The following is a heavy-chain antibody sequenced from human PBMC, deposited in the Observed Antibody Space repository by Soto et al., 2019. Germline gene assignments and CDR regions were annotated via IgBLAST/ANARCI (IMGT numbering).Heavy chain of an antibody. CDR2: INPSGGST. V-gene: IGHV1-46*01. J-gene: IGHJ4*02. Sequence: ASVKVSCKASGYTFTDFYMHWVRQAPGQGLEWMGRINPSGGSTSYAQKFQGRVTITRDTSASTAYMELNSLRSEDTAVYYCARPHFSSSYYFDYWGQGTLVTVSS. CDR1: GYTFTDFY. D-gene: IGHD6-13*01. CDR3: ARPHFSSSYYFDY.